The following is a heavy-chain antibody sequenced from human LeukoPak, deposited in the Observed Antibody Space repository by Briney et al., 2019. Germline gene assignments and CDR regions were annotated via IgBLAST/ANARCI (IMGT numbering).Heavy chain of an antibody. V-gene: IGHV4-61*01. Sequence: SETLSLTCTVSGGSVSSGSYYWSWIRQPPGKGLEWIGYIYYSGSTNYNPSLKSRVTISVDTSKNQFSLMLSSVTAADTAVYYCASLDSSGWYGAFDYWGQGTLVTVSS. CDR2: IYYSGST. J-gene: IGHJ4*02. CDR3: ASLDSSGWYGAFDY. CDR1: GGSVSSGSYY. D-gene: IGHD6-19*01.